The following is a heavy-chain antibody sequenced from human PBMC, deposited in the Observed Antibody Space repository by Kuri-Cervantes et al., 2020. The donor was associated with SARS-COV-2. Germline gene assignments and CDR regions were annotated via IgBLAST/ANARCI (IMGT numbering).Heavy chain of an antibody. Sequence: GESLKISCAASGFTFDDYGMSWVRQAPGKGLERVSGINWNGVRTGYTDSVKGRFTISRDNAKNSLYLQMNSLRAEDTAVYYCARSIIAVAGFGGRDYWGQGTLVTVSS. CDR1: GFTFDDYG. D-gene: IGHD6-19*01. CDR3: ARSIIAVAGFGGRDY. CDR2: INWNGVRT. V-gene: IGHV3-20*04. J-gene: IGHJ4*02.